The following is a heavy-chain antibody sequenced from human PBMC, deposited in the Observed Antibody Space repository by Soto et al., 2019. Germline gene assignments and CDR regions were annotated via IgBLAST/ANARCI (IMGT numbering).Heavy chain of an antibody. Sequence: EVQLLESGGGLVQPGGSLRLSCAASGFTFSKYAMSWVRQAPGKGLEWVSAISGSGTTTYSADSVRGRFTISRDNSNNMLYLQMNSPSPEDTALYCCVKFFGVMGGSSGGPWSLGVWGQGTLVTVTS. CDR2: ISGSGTTT. V-gene: IGHV3-23*01. D-gene: IGHD6-25*01. J-gene: IGHJ4*02. CDR3: VKFFGVMGGSSGGPWSLGV. CDR1: GFTFSKYA.